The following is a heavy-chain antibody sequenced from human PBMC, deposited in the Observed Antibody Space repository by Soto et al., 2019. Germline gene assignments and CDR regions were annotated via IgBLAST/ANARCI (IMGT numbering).Heavy chain of an antibody. CDR3: AKGAGVRGSESYYNGPFDY. CDR1: GFTISTYA. J-gene: IGHJ4*02. D-gene: IGHD3-10*01. CDR2: ISGTGGST. Sequence: GGSLRLSCVASGFTISTYAINWVRQAPGKGLEWVSAISGTGGSTYYVDSVKGRFTISKDNSKNSVYVQMNSLGAEDTAVYYCAKGAGVRGSESYYNGPFDYWGQGALVPVSS. V-gene: IGHV3-23*01.